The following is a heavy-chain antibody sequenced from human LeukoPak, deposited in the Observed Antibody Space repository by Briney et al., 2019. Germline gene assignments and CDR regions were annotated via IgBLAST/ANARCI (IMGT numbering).Heavy chain of an antibody. V-gene: IGHV4-59*08. D-gene: IGHD3-16*01. CDR1: GGSSSSYY. Sequence: SETLSLTCTVSGGSSSSYYWSWTRQPPGKGLEWIGHIYYSGSTNYNPSLKSRVTISVDTSKNQFSLKMTSVTAADTAVYYCVRHPWRMGSRDYNFDYWGQGTLVTVSS. J-gene: IGHJ4*02. CDR2: IYYSGST. CDR3: VRHPWRMGSRDYNFDY.